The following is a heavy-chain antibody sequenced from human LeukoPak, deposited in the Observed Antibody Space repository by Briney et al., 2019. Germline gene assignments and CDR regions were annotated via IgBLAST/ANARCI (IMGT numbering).Heavy chain of an antibody. CDR1: GFTVSSNY. CDR3: ARLQYSSTSGEYYGMDV. Sequence: GGSLRLSCAASGFTVSSNYMSWVRQAPGKGLEWVSVIYSGGSTYYADSVKGRFTISRDNSKNTLYLQMNSLRAEDTAVYYCARLQYSSTSGEYYGMDVWGQVTTVTVSS. V-gene: IGHV3-53*01. J-gene: IGHJ6*02. D-gene: IGHD6-6*01. CDR2: IYSGGST.